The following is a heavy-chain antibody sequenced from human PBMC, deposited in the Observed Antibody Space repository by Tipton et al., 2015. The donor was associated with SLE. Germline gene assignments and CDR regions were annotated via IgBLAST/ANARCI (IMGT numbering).Heavy chain of an antibody. CDR1: GFTFSYYA. CDR2: ISGSGGST. D-gene: IGHD5-12*01. V-gene: IGHV3-64D*06. CDR3: VKGLKREYSGYLYYYSMDV. J-gene: IGHJ6*02. Sequence: SLRLSCSASGFTFSYYAMHWVRQAPGKGLEYVADISGSGGSTYYVDSVKGRFTISRDNSKNTLYLQMSSLRAEDTAVYYCVKGLKREYSGYLYYYSMDVWGQGPTVTVSS.